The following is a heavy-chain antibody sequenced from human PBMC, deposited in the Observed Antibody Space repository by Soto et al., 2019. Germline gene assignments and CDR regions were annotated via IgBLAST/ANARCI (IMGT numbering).Heavy chain of an antibody. CDR1: GYTFTTYP. CDR3: TRHNNGLSDY. Sequence: RASVKVSCKACGYTFTTYPMHWVRQAPGQRLEWMGWINAGTGNTKYSQKFQGRVTTSRDTSASTAYMELSTLTSEDTAVYYCTRHNNGLSDYWGQGTLVTVSS. D-gene: IGHD1-1*01. CDR2: INAGTGNT. V-gene: IGHV1-3*01. J-gene: IGHJ4*02.